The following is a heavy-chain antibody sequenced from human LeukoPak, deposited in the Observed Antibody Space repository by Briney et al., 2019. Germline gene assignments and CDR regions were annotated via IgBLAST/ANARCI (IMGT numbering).Heavy chain of an antibody. CDR3: ATDRGYSYGLSGSGDY. J-gene: IGHJ4*02. D-gene: IGHD5-18*01. CDR1: GYTSTGYY. Sequence: ASVKVSCKASGYTSTGYYMHWVRQAPGQGLEWMGWINPNSGGTNYAQKFQGRVTMTRDTSISTAYMELSRLRSDDTAVYYCATDRGYSYGLSGSGDYWGQGTLVTVSS. CDR2: INPNSGGT. V-gene: IGHV1-2*02.